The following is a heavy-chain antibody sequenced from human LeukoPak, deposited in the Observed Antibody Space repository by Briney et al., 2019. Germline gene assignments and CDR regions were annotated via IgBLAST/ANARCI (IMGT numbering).Heavy chain of an antibody. J-gene: IGHJ6*02. Sequence: GESLKISCKGSGYSFTSYWIGWVRQMPGKGLEWMGIIYPGDSDTTYSPSFQGQVTISADKSISTAYLQWSSLKASDTAMYYCARPPTTVRDGMDVWGQGTTVTVSS. D-gene: IGHD4-17*01. CDR1: GYSFTSYW. V-gene: IGHV5-51*01. CDR2: IYPGDSDT. CDR3: ARPPTTVRDGMDV.